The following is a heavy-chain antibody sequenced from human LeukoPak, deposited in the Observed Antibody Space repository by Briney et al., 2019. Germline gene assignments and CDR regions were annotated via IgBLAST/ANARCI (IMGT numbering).Heavy chain of an antibody. CDR2: ISYDGSNK. CDR3: AKLWFGEPYDAFDI. V-gene: IGHV3-30-3*01. Sequence: PGGSLRLSCAASGFTFSSYAMHWVRQAPGKGLEWVAVISYDGSNKYYADSVKGRFTISRDNSKNTLYLQMNSLRAEDTAVYYCAKLWFGEPYDAFDIWGQGTMVTVSS. CDR1: GFTFSSYA. J-gene: IGHJ3*02. D-gene: IGHD3-10*01.